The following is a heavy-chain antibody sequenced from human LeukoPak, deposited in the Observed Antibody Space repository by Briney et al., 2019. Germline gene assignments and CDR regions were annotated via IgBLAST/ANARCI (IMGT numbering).Heavy chain of an antibody. CDR1: GFTFSSYG. Sequence: GGSLRLSCAASGFTFSSYGMHWVRQAPGKGLEWVAVISYDGSNKYYADSVKGRFTISRDNSKNTLYLQMNSLRAEDTAVYYCAKGAYYYYYGMDVWGRGTTVTVSS. J-gene: IGHJ6*02. V-gene: IGHV3-30*18. CDR2: ISYDGSNK. CDR3: AKGAYYYYYGMDV.